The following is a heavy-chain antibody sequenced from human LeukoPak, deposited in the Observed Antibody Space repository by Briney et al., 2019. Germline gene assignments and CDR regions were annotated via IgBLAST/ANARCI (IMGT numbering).Heavy chain of an antibody. D-gene: IGHD1-26*01. V-gene: IGHV3-30-3*01. Sequence: GGSLRLSCAASGFTFSNHAMHWVRQAPGKGLEWVALISHDGSNKYYADSVKGRFTISRDNAKNSLYLQMNSLRAEDTAVYYCARDGRVTVGATRYGYWGQGTLVTVSS. CDR1: GFTFSNHA. CDR3: ARDGRVTVGATRYGY. CDR2: ISHDGSNK. J-gene: IGHJ4*02.